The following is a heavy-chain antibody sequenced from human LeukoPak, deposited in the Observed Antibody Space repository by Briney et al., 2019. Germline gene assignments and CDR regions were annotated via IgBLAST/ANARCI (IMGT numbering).Heavy chain of an antibody. CDR2: VLPHSGIA. J-gene: IGHJ6*03. D-gene: IGHD2/OR15-2a*01. CDR3: ATPRMEYYGSGIHYSYYYLDV. CDR1: GGAFTRAA. Sequence: AAVKVSFKSSGGAFTRAAVRWVRQAPGQGLEWMGGVLPHSGIADYAQKFQGRVTLTADASKSTAYMELNSLTSEDTAVYYCATPRMEYYGSGIHYSYYYLDVWSSGTAVTVSS. V-gene: IGHV1-69*13.